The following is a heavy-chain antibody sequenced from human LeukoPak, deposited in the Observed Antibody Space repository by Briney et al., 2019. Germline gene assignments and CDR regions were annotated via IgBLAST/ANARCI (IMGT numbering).Heavy chain of an antibody. J-gene: IGHJ4*02. Sequence: GASVKVSCKASRYTFTGYYMHWVRQPPAQGLDWMERIIPDSGGTNYAQKFQGRFTVTRETSSSTGYMELSRLRSDDTAVYYCARYYYDSSGPDYWGQGTLVTVSS. CDR2: IIPDSGGT. CDR3: ARYYYDSSGPDY. V-gene: IGHV1-2*06. CDR1: RYTFTGYY. D-gene: IGHD3-22*01.